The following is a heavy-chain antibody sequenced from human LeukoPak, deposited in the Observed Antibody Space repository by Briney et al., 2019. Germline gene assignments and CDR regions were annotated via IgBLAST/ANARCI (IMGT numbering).Heavy chain of an antibody. J-gene: IGHJ4*02. CDR2: IYYSGST. Sequence: SETLSLTCTVSGGSISSSSYYWGWIRQPPGKGLEWIGSIYYSGSTYYNPSLKSRVTISVDTSKNQFSLKLSSVTAADTAVYYCARLGSSTSSTFDYWGQGTLVTVSS. CDR3: ARLGSSTSSTFDY. V-gene: IGHV4-39*01. D-gene: IGHD2-2*01. CDR1: GGSISSSSYY.